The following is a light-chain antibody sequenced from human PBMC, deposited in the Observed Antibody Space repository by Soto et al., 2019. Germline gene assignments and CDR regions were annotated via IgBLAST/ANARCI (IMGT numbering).Light chain of an antibody. J-gene: IGLJ1*01. V-gene: IGLV3-1*01. CDR3: QAWDSSTAV. Sequence: SYELTQPPSVSVSPGQTASITCSGDKLGDKYACWYQQKPGQSPVLVIYQDSKRPSGIPERFSGSNSGNTATLNISGTQAMDEADYYCQAWDSSTAVFGTGTKLTVL. CDR1: KLGDKY. CDR2: QDS.